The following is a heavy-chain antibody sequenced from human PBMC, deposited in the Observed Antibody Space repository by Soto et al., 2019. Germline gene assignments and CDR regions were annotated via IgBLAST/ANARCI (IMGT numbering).Heavy chain of an antibody. CDR3: VIERLRTSTSIDY. CDR1: GYSFTDYW. V-gene: IGHV5-51*04. CDR2: IYPGDSDT. D-gene: IGHD2-21*02. Sequence: ESLKISCKASGYSFTDYWIGWVRQMPGKGLEWMGIIYPGDSDTKYSPSFQGQVTMSADKPISTAYLQWNSLKASDTAMYYCVIERLRTSTSIDYCCQGPLDTVSS. J-gene: IGHJ4*02.